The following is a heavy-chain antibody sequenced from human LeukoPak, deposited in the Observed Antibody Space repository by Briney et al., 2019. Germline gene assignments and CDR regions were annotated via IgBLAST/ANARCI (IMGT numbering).Heavy chain of an antibody. J-gene: IGHJ4*02. CDR2: IYSSGRT. CDR3: ARAPAGCGGTCAFDY. V-gene: IGHV4-4*07. Sequence: PSETLSLTCTVSGGSITNSFWSWIRQPAGKGLEWLGRIYSSGRTNYNPSLKSRVTLSLDTSKNQISLKLTSVTAADTAVYYCARAPAGCGGTCAFDYWGQGALVTVSS. D-gene: IGHD2-15*01. CDR1: GGSITNSF.